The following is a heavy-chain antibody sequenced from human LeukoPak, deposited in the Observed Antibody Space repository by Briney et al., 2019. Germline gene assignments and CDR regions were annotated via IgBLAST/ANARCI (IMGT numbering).Heavy chain of an antibody. CDR2: IKQDGSEM. Sequence: GGSLRLSCAASGFTFDDYAMHWVRQSPGKELEWVANIKQDGSEMNYLDSVKGRFTISRDNAKNSLYLQMNSLRAEDTAVYYCARDRKGSSFKSYFDYWGQGTLVTVSS. CDR1: GFTFDDYA. CDR3: ARDRKGSSFKSYFDY. J-gene: IGHJ4*02. V-gene: IGHV3-7*01. D-gene: IGHD6-6*01.